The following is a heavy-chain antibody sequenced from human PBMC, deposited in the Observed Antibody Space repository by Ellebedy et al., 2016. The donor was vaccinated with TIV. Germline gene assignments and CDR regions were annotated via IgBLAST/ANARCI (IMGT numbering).Heavy chain of an antibody. CDR3: ARESYYGSGTAFDY. V-gene: IGHV4-59*01. CDR2: IYYSGST. J-gene: IGHJ4*02. CDR1: GGSISSYY. Sequence: SETLSLTXTVSGGSISSYYWSWIRQPPGKGLEWIGYIYYSGSTNYNPSLKSRVTISVDTSKNQFSLKLSSVTAADTAVYYCARESYYGSGTAFDYWGQGTLVTVSS. D-gene: IGHD3-10*01.